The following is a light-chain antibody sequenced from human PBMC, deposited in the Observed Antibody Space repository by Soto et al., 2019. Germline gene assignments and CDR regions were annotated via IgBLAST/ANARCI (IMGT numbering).Light chain of an antibody. CDR3: QQLLSYPIT. CDR1: QGISSY. CDR2: AAS. Sequence: DIQLTKSPSFLSASLGDRVTITCRASQGISSYLAWYQQKPGKAPKLLIYAASTLQSGVPLRFSGSGSGTSFTLTISRLQPEDFATYYCQQLLSYPITFGQGTRLENK. V-gene: IGKV1-9*01. J-gene: IGKJ5*01.